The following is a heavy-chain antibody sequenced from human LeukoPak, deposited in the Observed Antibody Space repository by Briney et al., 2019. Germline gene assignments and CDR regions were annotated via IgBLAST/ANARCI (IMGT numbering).Heavy chain of an antibody. CDR3: ARDRSITMVLGY. Sequence: ASVKVSCKASGYTFTSYYMHWVRQAPGQGLEWMGIINPSGGSTSYAQKFQGRVTMTRDTSISTAYMELSRLRSDDTAVYYCARDRSITMVLGYWGQGTLVTVSS. CDR2: INPSGGST. V-gene: IGHV1-46*01. CDR1: GYTFTSYY. J-gene: IGHJ4*02. D-gene: IGHD3-10*01.